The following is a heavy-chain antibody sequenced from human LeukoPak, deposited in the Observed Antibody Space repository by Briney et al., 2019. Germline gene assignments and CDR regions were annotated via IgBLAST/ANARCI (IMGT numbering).Heavy chain of an antibody. CDR3: ARSLYGASYYYDSSGYSYFDY. Sequence: SETLSLTCTVSGGSISSYYWTWIRQPPGKGLEWIGYIYYSGSTNYNPSLKSRVTISVDTSKNQFSLKLSSVTAADTAVYYCARSLYGASYYYDSSGYSYFDYWGQGTLVTVSS. V-gene: IGHV4-59*12. CDR2: IYYSGST. CDR1: GGSISSYY. D-gene: IGHD3-22*01. J-gene: IGHJ4*02.